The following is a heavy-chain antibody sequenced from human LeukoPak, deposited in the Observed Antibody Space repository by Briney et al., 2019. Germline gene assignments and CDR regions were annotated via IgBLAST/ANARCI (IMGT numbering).Heavy chain of an antibody. Sequence: GGSLRLSCAASGFIFSSYGMHWVRQAPGKGLEGVAVILYDGTNRNYADSVKGRFTHSRDNSKNTLYLQMDSLRVEDTAVYYCAKQTYNTGYYDHWGQGTLVTVSS. CDR3: AKQTYNTGYYDH. CDR2: ILYDGTNR. CDR1: GFIFSSYG. V-gene: IGHV3-30*18. J-gene: IGHJ4*02. D-gene: IGHD1-14*01.